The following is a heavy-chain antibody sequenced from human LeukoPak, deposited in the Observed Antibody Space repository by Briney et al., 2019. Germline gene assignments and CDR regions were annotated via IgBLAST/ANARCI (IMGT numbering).Heavy chain of an antibody. D-gene: IGHD1-7*01. V-gene: IGHV4-34*01. J-gene: IGHJ6*02. Sequence: SEALSLTCAVYGGSFSGYYWSWIRQPPGKGLEWIGEINHSGSTNYNPSLKSRVTISVDTSKNQFSLKLSSVTAADTAVYYCARSITGTPIGYYYGMDVWGQGTTVTVSS. CDR3: ARSITGTPIGYYYGMDV. CDR2: INHSGST. CDR1: GGSFSGYY.